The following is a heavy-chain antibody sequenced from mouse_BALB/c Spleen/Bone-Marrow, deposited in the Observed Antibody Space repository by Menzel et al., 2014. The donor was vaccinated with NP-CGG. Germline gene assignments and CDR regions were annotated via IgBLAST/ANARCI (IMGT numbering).Heavy chain of an antibody. CDR2: IYPGDGDT. Sequence: QVQLQQSGAELVRPESSVKISCKASGYAFSTYWMIWVKQRPGQGLEWIGQIYPGDGDTNYNGKFKGKATLTADKSSSXAYMQLSSLTSEDSAVYFCARGARSAMDYWGQGTSVTVSS. J-gene: IGHJ4*01. V-gene: IGHV1-80*01. CDR1: GYAFSTYW. CDR3: ARGARSAMDY.